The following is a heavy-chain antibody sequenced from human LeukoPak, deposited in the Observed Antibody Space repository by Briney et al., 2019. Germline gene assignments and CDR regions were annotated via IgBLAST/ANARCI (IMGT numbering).Heavy chain of an antibody. CDR3: TRGHTILAY. CDR1: GLTFSDYW. CDR2: INQDGSEK. J-gene: IGHJ4*02. Sequence: GGSLRLSGVASGLTFSDYWMSWVRQAPGTGLEWVANINQDGSEKDYVDSVKGRFTISRDNAKNSLYLQMNSLRAEDTAVYYCTRGHTILAYWGQGTLVTVSS. V-gene: IGHV3-7*02. D-gene: IGHD3-9*01.